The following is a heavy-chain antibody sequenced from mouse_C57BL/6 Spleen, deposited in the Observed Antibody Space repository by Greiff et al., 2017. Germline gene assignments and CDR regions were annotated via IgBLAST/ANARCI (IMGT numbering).Heavy chain of an antibody. J-gene: IGHJ4*01. CDR3: ARSILRSYYAMDY. CDR2: INPGSGGT. D-gene: IGHD1-1*01. CDR1: GYAFTNYL. V-gene: IGHV1-54*01. Sequence: VQLQQSGAELVRPGTSVKVSCKASGYAFTNYLIEWVKQRPGQGLEWIGVINPGSGGTNYNEKFKGKATLTADKSSSTAYMQLSSLTSEDSAVYFCARSILRSYYAMDYWGQGTSVTVSS.